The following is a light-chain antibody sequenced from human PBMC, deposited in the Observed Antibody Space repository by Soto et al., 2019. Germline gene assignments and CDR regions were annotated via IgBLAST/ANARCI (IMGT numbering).Light chain of an antibody. CDR2: AAS. Sequence: DIVLTQSPGTLSLSPGEGATLSCRDSQSVSSSYLAWYQRKPGQAPRLLIFAASTRATGIPDRFSGSGSGTDFTLTISRLEPEDFAVYYCQQYGNSPYTFGQGTKLEIK. CDR1: QSVSSSY. V-gene: IGKV3-20*01. CDR3: QQYGNSPYT. J-gene: IGKJ2*01.